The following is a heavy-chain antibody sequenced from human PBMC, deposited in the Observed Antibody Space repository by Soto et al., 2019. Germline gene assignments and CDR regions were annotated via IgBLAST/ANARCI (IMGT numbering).Heavy chain of an antibody. J-gene: IGHJ5*02. CDR1: GFTFASYD. D-gene: IGHD3-22*01. V-gene: IGHV1-8*01. Sequence: FKLYCPASGFTFASYDIKWVRQATGQGLEWMGWNNLNSGNPGYAQTLQVRVTLSRDTTIRTAYMELSSLRSDDTAVYYCAAVVVVIGVFDHWGHGTLVTVS. CDR3: AAVVVVIGVFDH. CDR2: NNLNSGNP.